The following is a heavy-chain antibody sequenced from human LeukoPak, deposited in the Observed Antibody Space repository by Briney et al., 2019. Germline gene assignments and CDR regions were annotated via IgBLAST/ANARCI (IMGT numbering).Heavy chain of an antibody. CDR2: ISESGGDT. J-gene: IGHJ2*01. V-gene: IGHV3-23*01. CDR1: GFTFSSYA. D-gene: IGHD6-13*01. Sequence: GGSLRLSCAASGFTFSSYAMSWVRQAPGKGLEWVSVISESGGDTYYADSVKGRFTISRDNSKNTLYLQMNSLRAEDTAVYYCASLPGGKTAALEFDLRGRGTLVTVSS. CDR3: ASLPGGKTAALEFDL.